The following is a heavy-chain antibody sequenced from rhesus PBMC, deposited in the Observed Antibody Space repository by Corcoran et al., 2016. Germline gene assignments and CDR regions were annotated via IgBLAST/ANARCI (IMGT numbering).Heavy chain of an antibody. V-gene: IGHV4-160*01. J-gene: IGHJ4*01. D-gene: IGHD4-23*01. Sequence: QVQLQESGPGLVKPSETLSLTCAVSGGSLRSNYWSWIRQPPGKGLEWIVRIDGTGGSYDFNPALKSPVTTSTDTSKNQFSLKLSSVTAADTAVYYCSRNRGNSNFFDYWGQGVLVTVSS. CDR3: SRNRGNSNFFDY. CDR1: GGSLRSNY. CDR2: IDGTGGSY.